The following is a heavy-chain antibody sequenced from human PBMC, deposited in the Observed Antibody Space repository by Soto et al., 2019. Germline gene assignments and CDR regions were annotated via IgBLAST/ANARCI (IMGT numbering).Heavy chain of an antibody. Sequence: EVQLVESGGGLVKPGGSLRLSCAASGFTFSSYSMNWVRQAPGKGLEWVSSISSSSYIFYADSVKGRFTISRDNAKNSLYLQMNSLRAEDTAVYYCARGYHYYDSSGYDKWDAFDIWGQGTMVTVSS. D-gene: IGHD3-22*01. V-gene: IGHV3-21*01. J-gene: IGHJ3*02. CDR1: GFTFSSYS. CDR2: ISSSSYI. CDR3: ARGYHYYDSSGYDKWDAFDI.